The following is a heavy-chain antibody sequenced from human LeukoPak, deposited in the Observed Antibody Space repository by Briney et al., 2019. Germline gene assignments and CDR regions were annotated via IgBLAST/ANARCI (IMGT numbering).Heavy chain of an antibody. D-gene: IGHD3-10*01. V-gene: IGHV4-34*01. J-gene: IGHJ4*02. Sequence: KASETLSLTCAVYGGAFSGFYWSWIRQPPGKGLEWIGEINQSGTTNFNPSLKSRVTISVDTSKNQFSLSLSSVTAADTAVYYCLLVPQGVFYDYWGQGTLVTVSS. CDR3: LLVPQGVFYDY. CDR2: INQSGTT. CDR1: GGAFSGFY.